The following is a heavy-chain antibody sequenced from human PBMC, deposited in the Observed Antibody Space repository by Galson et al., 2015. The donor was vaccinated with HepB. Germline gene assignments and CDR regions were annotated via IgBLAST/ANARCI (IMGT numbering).Heavy chain of an antibody. J-gene: IGHJ4*02. Sequence: SVKVSCKASGYTFTSYGISWVRQAPGQGLEWMGWISAYNGNTNYAQKLQGRVTMTTDTSTSTAYMELRSLRSDDTAVYYCARDRGIAAAGTGRFDYWGQGTLVTVSS. D-gene: IGHD6-13*01. CDR2: ISAYNGNT. CDR3: ARDRGIAAAGTGRFDY. CDR1: GYTFTSYG. V-gene: IGHV1-18*01.